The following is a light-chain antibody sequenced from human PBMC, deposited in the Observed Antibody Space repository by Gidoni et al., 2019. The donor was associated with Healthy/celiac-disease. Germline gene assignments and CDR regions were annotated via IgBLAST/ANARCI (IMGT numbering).Light chain of an antibody. V-gene: IGLV2-23*02. J-gene: IGLJ1*01. CDR1: SSDVGSYNL. Sequence: QSALTQPASVSGSPGPSITISCPGTSSDVGSYNLVSWYQQHPGKAPKLMIYEVSKRPSGVSNRFSGSKSGNTASLTISGLQAEDEADYYCCSYAGSSTPYVFGTGTKVTVL. CDR2: EVS. CDR3: CSYAGSSTPYV.